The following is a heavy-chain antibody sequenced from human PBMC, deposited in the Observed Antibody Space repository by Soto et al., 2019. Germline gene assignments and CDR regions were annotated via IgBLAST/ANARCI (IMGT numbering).Heavy chain of an antibody. Sequence: LRISWAASGFTFSSYEMNWVRQAPGKGLEWVSYISSSGSTIYYADSVKGRFTISRDNAKNSLYLQMNSLRAEDTAVYYCARGVAAAGRRSGMDVWGQGTTVTVSS. CDR1: GFTFSSYE. CDR2: ISSSGSTI. CDR3: ARGVAAAGRRSGMDV. V-gene: IGHV3-48*03. D-gene: IGHD6-13*01. J-gene: IGHJ6*02.